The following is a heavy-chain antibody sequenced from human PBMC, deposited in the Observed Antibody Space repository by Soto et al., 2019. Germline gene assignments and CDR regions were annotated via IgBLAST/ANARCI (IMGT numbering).Heavy chain of an antibody. D-gene: IGHD2-15*01. J-gene: IGHJ4*02. CDR1: GFTFTSSA. CDR2: IVVGSGNT. V-gene: IGHV1-58*01. Sequence: ASVEVSCKASGFTFTSSAVQWVRQARGQRLEWIGWIVVGSGNTNYAQKFQERVTITRDMSTSTAYMELSSLRSEDTAVYYCAAESAYCSGGSCYFVPVPSDLEVHDYWGKGTLVTSPQ. CDR3: AAESAYCSGGSCYFVPVPSDLEVHDY.